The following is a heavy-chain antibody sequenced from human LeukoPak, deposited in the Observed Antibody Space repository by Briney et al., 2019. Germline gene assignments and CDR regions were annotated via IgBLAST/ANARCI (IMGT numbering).Heavy chain of an antibody. CDR3: ARVRNYYGSGTIDD. CDR1: GGCISSYY. J-gene: IGHJ4*02. CDR2: IYYSGSN. Sequence: SETLSLTCTVSGGCISSYYWSWIRQPPGRGLEWIGYIYYSGSNNYNPSLKSRVTISVDTSKNQFSLKLSSVAAADTAVYYCARVRNYYGSGTIDDWGQGTLVTVSS. V-gene: IGHV4-59*01. D-gene: IGHD3-10*01.